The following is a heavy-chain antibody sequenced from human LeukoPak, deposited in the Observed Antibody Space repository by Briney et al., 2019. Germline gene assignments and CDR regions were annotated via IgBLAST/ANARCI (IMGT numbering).Heavy chain of an antibody. Sequence: GGSLRLSCAASGFTFSSYWVSWVRQAPGKGLEWVANIKQDGSEKYYVDSVKGRFTISRDNAKNSLYLQMNSLRAEDTAVYYCARELGHYDFEGGQGTLVTVSS. CDR1: GFTFSSYW. D-gene: IGHD3-3*01. V-gene: IGHV3-7*01. CDR3: ARELGHYDFE. J-gene: IGHJ4*02. CDR2: IKQDGSEK.